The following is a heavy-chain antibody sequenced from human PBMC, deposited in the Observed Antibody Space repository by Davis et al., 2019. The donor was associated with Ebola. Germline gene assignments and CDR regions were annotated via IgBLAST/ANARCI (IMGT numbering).Heavy chain of an antibody. CDR1: GGSLSGHY. J-gene: IGHJ4*02. V-gene: IGHV4-39*01. D-gene: IGHD6-19*01. CDR2: IYYSGST. CDR3: ATHPRSLGVAGTAQNDY. Sequence: MPSETLSLTCDVSGGSLSGHYWSWIRQPPGKGLEWIGSIYYSGSTYYNPSLKSRVTISVDTSKNQFSLKLSSVTAADTAVYYCATHPRSLGVAGTAQNDYWGQGTLVTVSS.